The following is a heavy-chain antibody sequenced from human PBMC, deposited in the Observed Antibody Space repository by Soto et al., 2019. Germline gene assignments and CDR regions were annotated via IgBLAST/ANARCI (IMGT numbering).Heavy chain of an antibody. D-gene: IGHD5-12*01. CDR2: IWYDGSNK. Sequence: QVQLVESGGGVVQPGRSLRLSCAASGFTFSSYGMHWVRQAPGKGLEWVAVIWYDGSNKYYADSVKGRFTISRDNSKNXLXLQMNSLRAEDTAVYYCARDPDLIVATTHYYYGMDVWGQGTTVTVSS. CDR3: ARDPDLIVATTHYYYGMDV. J-gene: IGHJ6*02. V-gene: IGHV3-33*01. CDR1: GFTFSSYG.